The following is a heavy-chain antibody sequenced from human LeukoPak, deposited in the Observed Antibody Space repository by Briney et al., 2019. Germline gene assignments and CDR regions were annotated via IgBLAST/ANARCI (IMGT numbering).Heavy chain of an antibody. D-gene: IGHD6-6*01. CDR1: GGSISSYY. CDR3: ARQSSIAAKIYFDY. J-gene: IGHJ4*02. CDR2: IYYSGST. Sequence: SETLSLTCTVSGGSISSYYWSWIRQPPGKGLEWIGYIYYSGSTNYNPSLKSRVTISVDTSKNQFSLKLSSVTAADTAVYYCARQSSIAAKIYFDYWGQGTLVTVSS. V-gene: IGHV4-59*01.